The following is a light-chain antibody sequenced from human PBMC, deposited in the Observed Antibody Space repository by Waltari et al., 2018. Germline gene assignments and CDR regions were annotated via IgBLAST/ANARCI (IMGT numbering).Light chain of an antibody. J-gene: IGKJ1*01. CDR2: AAS. CDR3: QQPYFYPRT. Sequence: DIQLTQSPSFLSESVGDSVTITCRASQNISSYLAWYQQKPGNAPQFLIYAASTLQSGVPARFSGSGSGTEFTLTISSLQPEDFATYYCQQPYFYPRTFGQGTKVDIK. CDR1: QNISSY. V-gene: IGKV1-9*01.